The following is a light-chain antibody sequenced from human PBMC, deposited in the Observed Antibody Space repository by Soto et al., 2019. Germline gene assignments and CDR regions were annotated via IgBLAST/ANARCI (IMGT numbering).Light chain of an antibody. CDR1: QSVSSSY. V-gene: IGKV3-20*01. CDR2: GAS. CDR3: QQYGRSPWT. J-gene: IGKJ1*01. Sequence: IGLTQSPATLSLSPGERATLSCRASQSVSSSYLAWYQQKPGQAPGLLIYGASSRATGIPDRFSGSGSGTDFTLTISRLEPEDFAVYYCQQYGRSPWTFGQGTKVDIK.